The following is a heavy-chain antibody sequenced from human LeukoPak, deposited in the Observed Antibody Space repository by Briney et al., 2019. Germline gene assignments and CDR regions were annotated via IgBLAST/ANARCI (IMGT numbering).Heavy chain of an antibody. Sequence: GGSLRLSCAASEFTFSTYAMHWVRQAPGKGLEWVAVISYDGSSKYYADSVKGRFTISRDNSKNTLYLQMNSLRAEDTAVYYCARARSSYGYGDAFDIWGQGTMVTVSS. D-gene: IGHD5-18*01. CDR2: ISYDGSSK. V-gene: IGHV3-30*04. J-gene: IGHJ3*02. CDR3: ARARSSYGYGDAFDI. CDR1: EFTFSTYA.